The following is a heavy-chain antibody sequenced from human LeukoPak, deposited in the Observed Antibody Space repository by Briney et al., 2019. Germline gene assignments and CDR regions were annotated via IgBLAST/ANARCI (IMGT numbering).Heavy chain of an antibody. CDR2: VSGHNGDT. CDR3: ARDRHSGYSSVWYDH. CDR1: GYTFTSYG. J-gene: IGHJ5*02. Sequence: ASVKVSCKASGYTFTSYGVTWVRQAPGQGLEWMGWVSGHNGDTDYAQKLQGRVTTTIVTSTSTAYMELRNLISDDTAVYFCARDRHSGYSSVWYDHWGQGTLVTVSS. V-gene: IGHV1-18*01. D-gene: IGHD6-25*01.